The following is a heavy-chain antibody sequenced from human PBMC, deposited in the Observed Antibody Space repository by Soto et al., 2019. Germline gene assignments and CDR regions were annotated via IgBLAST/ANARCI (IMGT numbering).Heavy chain of an antibody. J-gene: IGHJ5*02. V-gene: IGHV1-18*01. Sequence: QVQLVQSGAEVKKPGASVKVSCKASGYTFTSYGISWVRQAPGQGLEWMGRISAYNGNTNYAQKLQGRVTMTTDTPTSTASMELSGLRSDDPAVYYCARVVGALGHWFDPWGQGTLVTVSS. CDR2: ISAYNGNT. CDR1: GYTFTSYG. CDR3: ARVVGALGHWFDP. D-gene: IGHD1-26*01.